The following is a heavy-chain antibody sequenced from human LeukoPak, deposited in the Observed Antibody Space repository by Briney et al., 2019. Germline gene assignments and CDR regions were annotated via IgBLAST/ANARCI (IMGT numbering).Heavy chain of an antibody. CDR3: ANEGAYTSSSPTGY. D-gene: IGHD6-6*01. Sequence: PGGSLRLSCGASGFTFSSYGMSWVRQAPGKGLEWVANINQDGSEKYYVDSVKGRFTISRDNAKNSLYLQMNSLRADDTAVYYCANEGAYTSSSPTGYWGQGTLVTVSS. CDR2: INQDGSEK. J-gene: IGHJ4*02. CDR1: GFTFSSYG. V-gene: IGHV3-7*01.